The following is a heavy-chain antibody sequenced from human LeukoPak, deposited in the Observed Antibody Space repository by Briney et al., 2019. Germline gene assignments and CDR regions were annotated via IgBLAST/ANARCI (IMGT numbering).Heavy chain of an antibody. CDR1: GFTFSNHG. CDR3: GKGLAYTYPYSGNMDV. J-gene: IGHJ6*03. CDR2: IRYDGTDK. Sequence: GGSLRLSCAASGFTFSNHGMHWVREAPGKGLEWVAFIRYDGTDKYYADSVKGRFTISRDNSENTVSLQLNSLRVEDTAVYYCGKGLAYTYPYSGNMDVWGKGTTVTISS. D-gene: IGHD5-18*01. V-gene: IGHV3-30*02.